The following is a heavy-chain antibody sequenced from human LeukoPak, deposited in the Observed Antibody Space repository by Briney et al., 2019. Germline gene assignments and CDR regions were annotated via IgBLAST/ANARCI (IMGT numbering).Heavy chain of an antibody. CDR1: GYTFTSYD. CDR2: ISAYNGNT. CDR3: ARNTHWFGEFLDY. J-gene: IGHJ4*02. V-gene: IGHV1-18*01. D-gene: IGHD3-10*01. Sequence: ASVKVSCKASGYTFTSYDINWVRQATGQGLECMGWISAYNGNTNYAQKLQGRVTMTTDTSTSTAYMELRSLRSDDTAVYYCARNTHWFGEFLDYWGQGTLVTVSS.